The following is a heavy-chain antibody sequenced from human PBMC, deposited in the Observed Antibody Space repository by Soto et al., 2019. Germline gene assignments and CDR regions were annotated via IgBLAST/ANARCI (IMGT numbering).Heavy chain of an antibody. V-gene: IGHV1-69*13. CDR2: IIPIFGTA. Sequence: SMKVSCKASGGTFSSYAISWVRQAPGQGLEWMGGIIPIFGTANYAQKFQGRVTITADESTSTAYMELSSLRSEDTAVYYCARDEDSSSPGRWFDPWGQGILVTVSS. J-gene: IGHJ5*02. D-gene: IGHD6-13*01. CDR1: GGTFSSYA. CDR3: ARDEDSSSPGRWFDP.